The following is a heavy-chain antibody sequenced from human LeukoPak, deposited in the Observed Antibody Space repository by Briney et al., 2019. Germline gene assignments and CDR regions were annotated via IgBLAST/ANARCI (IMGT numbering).Heavy chain of an antibody. CDR3: ARDSGSGWCGDDAFDI. J-gene: IGHJ3*02. V-gene: IGHV6-1*01. Sequence: RTXXRSKWYNDYAVSVKSRIAINPDTSKNQFSLQLNSVTPEDTAVYYCARDSGSGWCGDDAFDIWGQGTMVTVSS. D-gene: IGHD6-19*01. CDR2: TXXRSKWYN.